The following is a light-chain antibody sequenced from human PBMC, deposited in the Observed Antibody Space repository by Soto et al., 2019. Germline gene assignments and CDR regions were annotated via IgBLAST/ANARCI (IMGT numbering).Light chain of an antibody. Sequence: EIVLTQSPGTLSLSPGERATLSCRASQTIRSNYLAWYQQKPGPAPRLLLFDASSRATGIPDRFSGSASGTDFTLTITRLEPEDFAVYYCQQFSSYPLTFGGGTKVDIK. CDR1: QTIRSNY. CDR2: DAS. V-gene: IGKV3-20*01. J-gene: IGKJ4*01. CDR3: QQFSSYPLT.